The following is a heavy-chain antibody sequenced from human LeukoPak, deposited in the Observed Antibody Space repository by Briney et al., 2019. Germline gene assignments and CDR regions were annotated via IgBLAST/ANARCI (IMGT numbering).Heavy chain of an antibody. CDR1: GFAFSGFG. CDR2: ISGSGGTT. CDR3: ADSSVNGAYDY. J-gene: IGHJ4*02. V-gene: IGHV3-23*01. Sequence: PGGSLRLSCAASGFAFSGFGMSWVRQAPGKGLEWVSTISGSGGTTYYVDSVKGRFTISRDNSKNTLYLQMNSLRAEDTAVYYCADSSVNGAYDYWGQGTLVTVSS. D-gene: IGHD3-22*01.